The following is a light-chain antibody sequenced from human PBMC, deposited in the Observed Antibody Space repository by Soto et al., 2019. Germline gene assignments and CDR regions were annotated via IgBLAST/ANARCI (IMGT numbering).Light chain of an antibody. V-gene: IGKV3-20*01. J-gene: IGKJ1*01. CDR2: GAI. CDR3: QHYGRSRT. CDR1: QNISSY. Sequence: EIVLTQSPDTLSLSPGERATLSCRASQNISSYLAWYQHKSGQAPRLLMYGAISRATGIPDRFSGSGSGTDFTLIINRLEPEDFAGYYCQHYGRSRTFGQGTKVEIK.